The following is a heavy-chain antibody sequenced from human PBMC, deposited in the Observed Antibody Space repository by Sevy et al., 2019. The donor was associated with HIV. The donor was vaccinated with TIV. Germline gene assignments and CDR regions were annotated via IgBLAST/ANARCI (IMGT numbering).Heavy chain of an antibody. V-gene: IGHV4-59*01. CDR1: GGSISSYY. Sequence: SETLSLTCTVSGGSISSYYWSWIRQPPWKGLEWIGYIYYSRSTNYNPSLKSRVTISVDTSKNQFSLKLSSVTAADTAVYYCASSGVEYYDFWSGSKADYYYYMDVWGKGTTVTVSS. CDR2: IYYSRST. J-gene: IGHJ6*03. D-gene: IGHD3-3*01. CDR3: ASSGVEYYDFWSGSKADYYYYMDV.